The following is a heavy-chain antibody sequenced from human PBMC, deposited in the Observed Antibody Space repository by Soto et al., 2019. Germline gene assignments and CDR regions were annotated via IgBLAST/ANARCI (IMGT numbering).Heavy chain of an antibody. J-gene: IGHJ4*01. D-gene: IGHD6-19*01. Sequence: SETLSLTCAVSGGPITRRTYSWGWIRQPPGKTLEWIGTTYYHGNTYSNPSLKSRVTISVDTSNNQLSLKLRSVTAADTAVYYCARHDGFSSGWIFDYWGHGTLVTVSS. CDR3: ARHDGFSSGWIFDY. V-gene: IGHV4-39*01. CDR2: TYYHGNT. CDR1: GGPITRRTYS.